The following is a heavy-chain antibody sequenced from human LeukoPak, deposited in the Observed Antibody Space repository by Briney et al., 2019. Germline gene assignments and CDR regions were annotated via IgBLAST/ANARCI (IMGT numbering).Heavy chain of an antibody. J-gene: IGHJ4*02. CDR2: IYHSGST. Sequence: GSLRLSCAASGFTFSSYSMNWVRQAPGKGLEWIGEIYHSGSTNYNPSLKSRVTISVDTSKNQFSLKLSSVTAADTAVYYCARGTRSYRFDYWGQGTLVTVSS. V-gene: IGHV4-34*01. D-gene: IGHD1-26*01. CDR1: GFTFSSYS. CDR3: ARGTRSYRFDY.